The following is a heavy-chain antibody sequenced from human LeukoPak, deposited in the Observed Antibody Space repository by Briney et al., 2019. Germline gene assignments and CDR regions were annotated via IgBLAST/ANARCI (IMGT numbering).Heavy chain of an antibody. CDR3: AEAYYDSSGPLFQH. V-gene: IGHV4-39*07. J-gene: IGHJ1*01. CDR2: IYYSGST. D-gene: IGHD3-22*01. CDR1: GGSISSSSFY. Sequence: SETLSLTCTVSGGSISSSSFYWGWIRQPPGKGLEWIGGIYYSGSTYYNPSLKSRVTMSVDTSKNQFSLKVSSVTAADTAVYYCAEAYYDSSGPLFQHWGQGTLVTVSS.